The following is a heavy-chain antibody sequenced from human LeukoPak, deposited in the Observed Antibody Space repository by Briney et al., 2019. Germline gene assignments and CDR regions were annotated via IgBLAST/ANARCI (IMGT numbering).Heavy chain of an antibody. D-gene: IGHD6-13*01. CDR1: GFTFSSYG. V-gene: IGHV3-30*02. CDR3: ARDTRVAGWDQRGSSSWYNWFDP. CDR2: IRYDGSNK. Sequence: GGSLRLSCAASGFTFSSYGMHWVRQAPGKGLEWVAFIRYDGSNKYYADSVKGRFTISRDNSKNTLYLQMNSLRAEDTAVYYCARDTRVAGWDQRGSSSWYNWFDPWGQGTLVTVSS. J-gene: IGHJ5*02.